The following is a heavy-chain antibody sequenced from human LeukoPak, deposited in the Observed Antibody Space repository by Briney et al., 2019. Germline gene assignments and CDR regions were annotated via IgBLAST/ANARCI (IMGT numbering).Heavy chain of an antibody. D-gene: IGHD5-18*01. V-gene: IGHV3-30*02. CDR1: GFTFTTYA. CDR3: AREGGPGVAMAFDY. J-gene: IGHJ4*02. CDR2: IRYDASNK. Sequence: PGGSLRLSCAASGFTFTTYAMHWVRQAPGKGLEWVAFIRYDASNKDYADSVKGRFTISRDNSKNTLYLQMNSLRAEDTAVYYCAREGGPGVAMAFDYWGQGTLVTVSS.